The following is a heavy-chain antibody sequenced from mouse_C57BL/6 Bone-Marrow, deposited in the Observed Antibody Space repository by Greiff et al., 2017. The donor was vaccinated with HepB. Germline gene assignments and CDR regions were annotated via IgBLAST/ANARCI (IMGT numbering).Heavy chain of an antibody. Sequence: EVQAVESGGGLVKPGGSLKLSCAASGFTFSSYAMSWVRQTPDKRLEWVATISDGGSYTYYPDNVKGRFTISRDNAKNNLYLQIRHLKSEDTAMYYCARDGYGVMDYWGQGTSVTVSS. CDR1: GFTFSSYA. D-gene: IGHD2-2*01. J-gene: IGHJ4*01. CDR3: ARDGYGVMDY. V-gene: IGHV5-4*01. CDR2: ISDGGSYT.